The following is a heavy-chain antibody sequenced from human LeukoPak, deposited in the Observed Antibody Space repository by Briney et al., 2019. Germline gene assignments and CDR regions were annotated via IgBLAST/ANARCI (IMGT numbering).Heavy chain of an antibody. D-gene: IGHD1-14*01. Sequence: GGSLQISCQGSGYRFTSYWIGWVRQLPGKGLEGMGIIYPGDSDTRYSPSFQGQVTISADKSISTAYLQWSSLKASDTAMYYCARVRIKGYGMDVWGQGTTVTVSS. CDR1: GYRFTSYW. CDR2: IYPGDSDT. CDR3: ARVRIKGYGMDV. J-gene: IGHJ6*02. V-gene: IGHV5-51*01.